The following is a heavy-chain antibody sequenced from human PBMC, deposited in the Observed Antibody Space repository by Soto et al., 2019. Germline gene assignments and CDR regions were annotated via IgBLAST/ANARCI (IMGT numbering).Heavy chain of an antibody. CDR3: DKASRMAYFDI. CDR1: GFIFSPYA. CDR2: ISGGGGNK. D-gene: IGHD2-2*01. V-gene: IGHV3-23*01. Sequence: GGSLRLSCAASGFIFSPYAIHWVRQAPGKGLEWVSVISGGGGNKYYADSVTGRFTISRDNSKNTVYLQMNSLRAEDTALYFCDKASRMAYFDIWGQGTLVTVSS. J-gene: IGHJ4*01.